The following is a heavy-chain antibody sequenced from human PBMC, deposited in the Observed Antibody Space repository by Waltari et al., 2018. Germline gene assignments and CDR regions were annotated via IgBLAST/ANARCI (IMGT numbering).Heavy chain of an antibody. Sequence: QVQLVQSGAEVKKPGASVKVSCKASGYTFTGYYMPWVRQAPGQGLEWMGRINPNSGGTNYAQKFQGRVTMTRDTSISTAYMELSRLRSDDTAVYYCARVVVYAIGYFDLWGRGTLVTVSS. V-gene: IGHV1-2*06. CDR2: INPNSGGT. J-gene: IGHJ2*01. CDR3: ARVVVYAIGYFDL. D-gene: IGHD2-8*02. CDR1: GYTFTGYY.